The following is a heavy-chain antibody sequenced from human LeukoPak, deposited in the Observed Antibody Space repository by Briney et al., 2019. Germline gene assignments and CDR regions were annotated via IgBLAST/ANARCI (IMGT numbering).Heavy chain of an antibody. Sequence: PGGSLRLSCAASGFTFSSYAMSWVRQAPGKGLEWVSAISGSGGSTYYADSVKGRFTISRDNSKNTLYLQMYSLRAEDTALYYCAKELRSVLAYCGGDCYYDYWGQGTLVTVSS. CDR2: ISGSGGST. CDR1: GFTFSSYA. V-gene: IGHV3-23*01. D-gene: IGHD2-21*02. J-gene: IGHJ4*02. CDR3: AKELRSVLAYCGGDCYYDY.